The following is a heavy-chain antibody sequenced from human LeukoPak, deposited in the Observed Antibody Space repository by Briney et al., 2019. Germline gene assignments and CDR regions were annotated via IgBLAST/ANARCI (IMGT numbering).Heavy chain of an antibody. D-gene: IGHD6-13*01. CDR2: INPNSGGT. CDR3: ARDVDSSSWYACDP. Sequence: GASVKVSCKASGYTFTGYYMHWVRQAPGQGLEWMGWINPNSGGTNYAQKFQGRVTMTRDTSISTAYMELSRLRSDDTAVYYCARDVDSSSWYACDPWGQGTLVTVSS. J-gene: IGHJ5*02. V-gene: IGHV1-2*02. CDR1: GYTFTGYY.